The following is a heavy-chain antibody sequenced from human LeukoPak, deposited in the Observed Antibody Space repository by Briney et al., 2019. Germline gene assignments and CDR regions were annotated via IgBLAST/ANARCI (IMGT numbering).Heavy chain of an antibody. D-gene: IGHD5-24*01. CDR2: IYYSGNT. Sequence: SETLSLTCTVSGGSISNYYWGWIRQAPGKGLEWIGSIYYSGNTYYNPSLKSRVTISVDTSKNQFSLKLSSVTAADTAVYYCARATKRQLLGAFDIWGQGTMVTVSS. CDR3: ARATKRQLLGAFDI. CDR1: GGSISNYY. J-gene: IGHJ3*02. V-gene: IGHV4-39*07.